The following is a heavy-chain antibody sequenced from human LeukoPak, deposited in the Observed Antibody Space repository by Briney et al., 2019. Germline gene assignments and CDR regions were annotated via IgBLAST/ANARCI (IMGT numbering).Heavy chain of an antibody. CDR2: IYYSGST. V-gene: IGHV4-59*01. CDR1: GGSISSYY. D-gene: IGHD3-22*01. J-gene: IGHJ4*02. Sequence: SETLSLTCTVSGGSISSYYWSWIRQPPGKGLEWSGYIYYSGSTNYNPSLKSRVTISVDTSKNQFSLKLSSVTAADTAVYYCAGVGDYYDSSGYFDYWGQGTLVTVST. CDR3: AGVGDYYDSSGYFDY.